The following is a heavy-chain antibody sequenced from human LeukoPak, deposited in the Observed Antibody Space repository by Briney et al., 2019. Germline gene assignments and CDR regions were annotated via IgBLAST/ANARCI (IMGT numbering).Heavy chain of an antibody. Sequence: SVKVSCKASGGTFSSYAISRVRQAPGQGLEWVGRIIPILGIANYAQKFQGRVTITADKSTSTAYMELSSLRSEDTAVYYCAILGTIFGVVRNYFDYWGQGTLVTVSS. D-gene: IGHD3-3*01. CDR2: IIPILGIA. V-gene: IGHV1-69*04. J-gene: IGHJ4*02. CDR3: AILGTIFGVVRNYFDY. CDR1: GGTFSSYA.